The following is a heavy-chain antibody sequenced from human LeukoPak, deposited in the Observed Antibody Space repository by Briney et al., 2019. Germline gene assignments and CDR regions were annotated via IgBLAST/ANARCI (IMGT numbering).Heavy chain of an antibody. J-gene: IGHJ4*02. CDR1: GGSFSGYY. D-gene: IGHD3-22*01. CDR3: ARDLYYDSSGPYYFDY. V-gene: IGHV4-34*01. Sequence: SETLSLTCAVYGGSFSGYYWSWIRQPPGKGLEWIGEINHSGSTNYNPSLKSRVTISVDTSKNQFSLKLSSVTAADTAVYYCARDLYYDSSGPYYFDYWGQGTLVTVSS. CDR2: INHSGST.